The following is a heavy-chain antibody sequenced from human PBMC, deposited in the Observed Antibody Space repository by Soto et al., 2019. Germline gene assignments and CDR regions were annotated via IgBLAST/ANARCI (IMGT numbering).Heavy chain of an antibody. CDR2: IIPILTTP. CDR1: GGTFSIYG. J-gene: IGHJ6*02. V-gene: IGHV1-69*01. CDR3: ATSVGIAPTGEDGMDV. D-gene: IGHD2-8*02. Sequence: QVQLVQSGAEVKKTGSSVKVSCKASGGTFSIYGFSWVRQAPGQGPEWIGGIIPILTTPNYAQKFQGRVTLVADESTTTVYRELSSLKFEDTAVYYCATSVGIAPTGEDGMDVWDQGTSVTVSS.